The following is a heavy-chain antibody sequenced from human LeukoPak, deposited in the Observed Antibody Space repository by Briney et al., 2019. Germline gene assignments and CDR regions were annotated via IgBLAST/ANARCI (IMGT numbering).Heavy chain of an antibody. V-gene: IGHV3-23*01. CDR1: GFTFSSYA. D-gene: IGHD3-3*01. Sequence: GGSLRLSCAVSGFTFSSYAMNWVRQAPGKGLEWVSAISGSGGSTYYADSVKGRFTISRDKSKNTLYLQMNSLRAEDTAVYYCARGLNDSWTGENYWGQGTLVTVSS. CDR3: ARGLNDSWTGENY. CDR2: ISGSGGST. J-gene: IGHJ4*02.